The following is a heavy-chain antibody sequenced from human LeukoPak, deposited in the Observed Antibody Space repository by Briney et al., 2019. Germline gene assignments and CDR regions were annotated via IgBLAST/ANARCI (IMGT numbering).Heavy chain of an antibody. CDR1: GFNFNNYA. V-gene: IGHV3-53*01. D-gene: IGHD2-8*01. J-gene: IGHJ4*02. CDR3: AREGGAGGTIDY. CDR2: IYTGGST. Sequence: GGSLRLSCSASGFNFNNYAMHWVRQAPGKGLEWVSVIYTGGSTYYADSVKGRFTISRDISKNTLYLQMNSLRAEDTAVYYCAREGGAGGTIDYWGQGTLVTVSS.